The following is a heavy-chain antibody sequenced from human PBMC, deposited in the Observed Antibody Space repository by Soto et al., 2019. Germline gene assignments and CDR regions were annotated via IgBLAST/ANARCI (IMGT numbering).Heavy chain of an antibody. D-gene: IGHD3-22*01. V-gene: IGHV3-30*18. Sequence: PWGSLRLSCAASGFTFSSYGMHWVRQAPCKWLEWVAVISYDGSNKYYADSVKGRFTISRDNSKNTVYLQMNSLRTEDTAVYYCAKGVRYYDSGGRFDYWGQGTLVTVSS. CDR1: GFTFSSYG. CDR3: AKGVRYYDSGGRFDY. J-gene: IGHJ4*02. CDR2: ISYDGSNK.